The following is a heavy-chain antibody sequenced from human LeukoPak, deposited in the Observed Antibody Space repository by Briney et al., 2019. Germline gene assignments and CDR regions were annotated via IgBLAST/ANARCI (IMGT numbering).Heavy chain of an antibody. CDR1: GGSFSGYY. CDR2: INHSGSA. J-gene: IGHJ4*02. Sequence: SETLSLTCAVYGGSFSGYYWSWIRQPPGKGLEWIGEINHSGSASYHPSLKSRVTISVDTSKNQFSLKLSSVTAADTAVYYCASQRIAVASFDYWGQGTLVTVSS. D-gene: IGHD6-19*01. V-gene: IGHV4-34*01. CDR3: ASQRIAVASFDY.